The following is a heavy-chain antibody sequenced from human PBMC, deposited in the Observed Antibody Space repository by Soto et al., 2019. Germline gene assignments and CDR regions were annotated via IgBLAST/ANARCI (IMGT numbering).Heavy chain of an antibody. J-gene: IGHJ4*02. CDR2: ISDDGVSK. D-gene: IGHD3-10*01. CDR1: GFTFSNYG. V-gene: IGHV3-30*03. CDR3: ARAYYFGSGTSYTLYY. Sequence: GGSLRLSCAASGFTFSNYGMHWVRQAPGKGLEWVAVISDDGVSKYYADSVQGRFTISRDNSESAVFLQMNSLRPDDTALYFCARAYYFGSGTSYTLYYWGQGTQVTVSS.